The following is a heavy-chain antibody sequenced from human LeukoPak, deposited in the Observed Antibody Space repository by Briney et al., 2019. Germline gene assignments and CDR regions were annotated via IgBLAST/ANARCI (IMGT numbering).Heavy chain of an antibody. CDR1: GFTFSDYY. CDR2: ISSSSSYI. D-gene: IGHD2-8*01. Sequence: GGSLRLSCAASGFTFSDYYMSWIRQAPGKGLEWVSSISSSSSYIHYADSVKGRFTISRDNAKNTLYLQMNSLRAEDTAVYYCAKDRCSNGVGCYYYYMDVWGKGTTVTISS. CDR3: AKDRCSNGVGCYYYYMDV. J-gene: IGHJ6*03. V-gene: IGHV3-11*06.